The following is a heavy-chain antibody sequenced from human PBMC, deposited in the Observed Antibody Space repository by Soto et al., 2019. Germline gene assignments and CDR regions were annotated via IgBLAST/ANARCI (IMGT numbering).Heavy chain of an antibody. Sequence: ASVKVSCKASGYTFTSYAMHWVRQAPGQRLEWMGWINAGNGNTKYSQKFQGRVTITRGTSASTAYMELSSLRSEDTAVYYCARGGPLVGATRYGMDVWGQGTTVTVSS. CDR3: ARGGPLVGATRYGMDV. CDR2: INAGNGNT. J-gene: IGHJ6*02. D-gene: IGHD1-26*01. CDR1: GYTFTSYA. V-gene: IGHV1-3*01.